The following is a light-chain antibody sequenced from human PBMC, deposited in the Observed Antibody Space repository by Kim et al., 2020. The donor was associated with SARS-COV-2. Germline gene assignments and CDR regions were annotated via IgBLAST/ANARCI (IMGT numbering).Light chain of an antibody. CDR3: QQYGRSRT. CDR2: GAS. Sequence: SLSPGERATLSCRASQSVNSNLAWYQQNPGQAPRLLVYGASTRVTGIPDRFSGSGSGTDFTLTISRLEPEDFALYYCQQYGRSRTFGQGTKVDIK. J-gene: IGKJ1*01. CDR1: QSVNSN. V-gene: IGKV3-20*01.